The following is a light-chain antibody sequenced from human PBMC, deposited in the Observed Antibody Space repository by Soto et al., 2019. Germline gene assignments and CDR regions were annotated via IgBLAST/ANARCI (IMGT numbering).Light chain of an antibody. V-gene: IGKV1-5*03. CDR3: QQYDSLAYT. CDR1: QSIDSW. J-gene: IGKJ2*01. CDR2: KAS. Sequence: DIQMTQSPSTLSASVGDRVTITCRASQSIDSWLAWYQQKPGKAPKLLIYKASSLEGGVPSRFSGSGSVTELTLTISCLQPDDFAPYYCQQYDSLAYTFGQGTKLEIK.